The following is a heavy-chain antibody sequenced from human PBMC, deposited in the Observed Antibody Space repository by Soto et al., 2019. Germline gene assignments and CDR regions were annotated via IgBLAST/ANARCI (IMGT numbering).Heavy chain of an antibody. V-gene: IGHV4-38-2*01. CDR3: ARRGYSYGGEYYFDY. CDR1: GYSISSGYY. D-gene: IGHD5-18*01. CDR2: IYHSGST. Sequence: PSETLSLTCAVPGYSISSGYYWGWIRQPPGKGLEWIGSIYHSGSTYYNPSLKSRVTISVDTSKNQFSLKLSSVTAADTAVYYCARRGYSYGGEYYFDYWGQGTLVTVSS. J-gene: IGHJ4*02.